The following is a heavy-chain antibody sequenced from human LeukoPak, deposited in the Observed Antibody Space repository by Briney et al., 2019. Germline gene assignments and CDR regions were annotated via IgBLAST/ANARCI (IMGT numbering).Heavy chain of an antibody. J-gene: IGHJ4*02. D-gene: IGHD3-22*01. CDR2: ITSSSSYI. CDR3: ARDLSYYYDSSKFDY. V-gene: IGHV3-21*01. Sequence: GGSLRLSCAASGFTFSSYEMNWVRQAPGKGLEWVSSITSSSSYIYYADSVKGRFTISRDNAKNSLYLQMNSLRAEDTAVYYCARDLSYYYDSSKFDYWGQGTLVTVSS. CDR1: GFTFSSYE.